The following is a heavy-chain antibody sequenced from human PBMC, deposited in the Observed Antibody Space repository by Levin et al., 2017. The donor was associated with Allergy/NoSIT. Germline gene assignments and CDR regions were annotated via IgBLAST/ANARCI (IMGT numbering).Heavy chain of an antibody. V-gene: IGHV3-9*01. Sequence: SLKISCAASGFTLDDYAMHWVRQAPGKGLEWVSSISWNSHKIDYADSVKGRFTISRDSAKNSLFLQMNSLRAEDTALYYCAKGAAAAGDLFDYWGQGTLVTVSS. CDR2: ISWNSHKI. D-gene: IGHD6-13*01. J-gene: IGHJ4*02. CDR1: GFTLDDYA. CDR3: AKGAAAAGDLFDY.